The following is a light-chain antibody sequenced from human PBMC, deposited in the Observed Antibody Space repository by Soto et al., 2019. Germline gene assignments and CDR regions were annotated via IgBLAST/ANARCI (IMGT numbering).Light chain of an antibody. Sequence: DIQMTQSPSTLSASVGDRVTITCRASQSITNWLAWYQQKPGKAPKPLIYMASSLESGVPSRFSGSGGWTEFTLTISSLQPDDFATYYCQQYYRQATFGQGTKVEIK. CDR2: MAS. CDR3: QQYYRQAT. V-gene: IGKV1-5*03. CDR1: QSITNW. J-gene: IGKJ1*01.